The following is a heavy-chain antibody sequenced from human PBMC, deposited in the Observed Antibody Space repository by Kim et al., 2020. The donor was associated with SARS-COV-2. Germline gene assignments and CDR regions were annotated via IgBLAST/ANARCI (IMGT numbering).Heavy chain of an antibody. CDR3: ARPVAGSVWDV. Sequence: LRETLSLTCGVSGGSISSNNWWTWVRQPPGKGLEWIGDVYHSGTTNYNPSLKSRVTISVDKSKNQFFLNLRSMTAADTAVYYCARPVAGSVWDVWGQGTTVTVSS. J-gene: IGHJ6*02. D-gene: IGHD6-19*01. CDR2: VYHSGTT. CDR1: GGSISSNNW. V-gene: IGHV4-4*02.